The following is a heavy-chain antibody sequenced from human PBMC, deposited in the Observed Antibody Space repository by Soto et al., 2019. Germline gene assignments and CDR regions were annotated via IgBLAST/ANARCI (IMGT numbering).Heavy chain of an antibody. CDR3: AIDISSFSDVWFDP. CDR1: GYTFTRYG. V-gene: IGHV1-18*01. CDR2: INTYNGDT. D-gene: IGHD3-3*02. Sequence: QVQLVQSGVEVKKSGASVKVSCKTSGYTFTRYGISWVRQALGQGLEWMGWINTYNGDTKYAQTFQDRATMTTDTSTSTAYIELRSLRSDDTAVYYCAIDISSFSDVWFDPWGQGTLVTVSS. J-gene: IGHJ5*02.